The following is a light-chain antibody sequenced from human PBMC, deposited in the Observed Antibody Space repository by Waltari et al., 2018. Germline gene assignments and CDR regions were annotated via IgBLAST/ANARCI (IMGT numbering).Light chain of an antibody. CDR1: SSNIGTNI. V-gene: IGLV1-44*01. CDR2: SNN. J-gene: IGLJ3*02. CDR3: EAWDDSLSGWV. Sequence: QSVLTQAPSASGTPGQRVTISCSGSSSNIGTNIVNWYQQLPGAAPKVLIYSNNQRPSGFPDRFSGSKSGTSASLAISGLQSEDEGDYYCEAWDDSLSGWVFGGGTKLTVL.